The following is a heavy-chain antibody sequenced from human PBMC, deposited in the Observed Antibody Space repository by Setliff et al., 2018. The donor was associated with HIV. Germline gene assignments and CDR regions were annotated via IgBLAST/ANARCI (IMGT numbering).Heavy chain of an antibody. CDR2: ISHSGTV. CDR3: ARHSPSDY. J-gene: IGHJ4*02. Sequence: PSETLSLTCTVSGGSINNYYWGWIRQSPGKGLGWIGTISHSGTVYYNPSLESRVTMSVDTSKNQFSLKLSSVTAADTAVYYCARHSPSDYWGQGTLVTVSS. CDR1: GGSINNYY. V-gene: IGHV4-59*04.